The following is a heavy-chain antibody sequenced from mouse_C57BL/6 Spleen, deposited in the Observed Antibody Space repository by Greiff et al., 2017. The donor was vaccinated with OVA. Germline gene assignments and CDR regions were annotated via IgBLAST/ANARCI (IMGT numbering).Heavy chain of an antibody. CDR1: GFSLTSYG. CDR2: IWGDGSS. Sequence: QVQLKESGPGLVAPSQSLSLTCTVSGFSLTSYGVSWVRQPPGQGLEWLGVIWGDGSSNYYSPLIARLSISKDISKGQVNLNRNRLQTDDTATYYSARERRRRWYFDVWGTGTTVTVSS. CDR3: ARERRRRWYFDV. J-gene: IGHJ1*03. V-gene: IGHV2-3*01.